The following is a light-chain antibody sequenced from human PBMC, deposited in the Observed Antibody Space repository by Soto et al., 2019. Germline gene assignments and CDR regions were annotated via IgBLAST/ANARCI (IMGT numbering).Light chain of an antibody. CDR1: QGIRGD. CDR2: DAS. J-gene: IGKJ5*01. Sequence: DIPLTQSPSSLPASFGDRVPVTCRASQGIRGDLGWYQQKPGKAPKLLIYDASILQTGVPSRFSGSGSGTDFTFTISSLQPEDFATYYCQQYDDRITFGRGTRLEIK. V-gene: IGKV1-33*01. CDR3: QQYDDRIT.